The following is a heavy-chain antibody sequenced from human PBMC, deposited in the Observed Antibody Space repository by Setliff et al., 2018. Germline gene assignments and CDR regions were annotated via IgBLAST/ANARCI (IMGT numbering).Heavy chain of an antibody. Sequence: GGSLRLSCAASGFTIGSSAMSWVRQAPGKGLEWVSAINTGGDTTYYADSVKGRFTISRDNAKNSLYLQMNRLRAEDTAVYYCARDRISRYYDSGAHAFDIWGQGTMVTVSS. D-gene: IGHD3-22*01. CDR2: INTGGDTT. CDR3: ARDRISRYYDSGAHAFDI. CDR1: GFTIGSSA. J-gene: IGHJ3*02. V-gene: IGHV3-23*01.